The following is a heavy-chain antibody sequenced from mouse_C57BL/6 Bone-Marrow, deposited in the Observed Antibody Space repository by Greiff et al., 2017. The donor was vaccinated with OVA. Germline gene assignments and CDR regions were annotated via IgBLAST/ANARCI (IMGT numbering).Heavy chain of an antibody. CDR2: INPNNGGT. D-gene: IGHD2-4*01. J-gene: IGHJ2*01. CDR3: AREGIYYDYDGGGFDY. Sequence: EVKLVESGPELVKPGASVKISCKASGYTFTDYYMNWVKQSHGKSLEWIGDINPNNGGTSYNQKFKGKATLTVDKSSSTAYMELRSLTSEDSAVYYCAREGIYYDYDGGGFDYWGQGTTLTVSS. V-gene: IGHV1-26*01. CDR1: GYTFTDYY.